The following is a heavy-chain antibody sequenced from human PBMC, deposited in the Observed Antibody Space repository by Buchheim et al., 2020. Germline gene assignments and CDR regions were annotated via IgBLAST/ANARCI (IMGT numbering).Heavy chain of an antibody. J-gene: IGHJ6*02. V-gene: IGHV4-30-4*01. CDR3: ARDRRAQNRRLWFGEEYYGMDV. Sequence: QVQLQESGPGLVKPSQTLSLTCTVSGGSISSGDYYWSWIRQPPGKGLEWIGYIYYSGSTYYNPSLKSRVTISVDTSKNQFSLKLSSVTAADTAVYYCARDRRAQNRRLWFGEEYYGMDVWGQGTT. CDR2: IYYSGST. CDR1: GGSISSGDYY. D-gene: IGHD3-10*01.